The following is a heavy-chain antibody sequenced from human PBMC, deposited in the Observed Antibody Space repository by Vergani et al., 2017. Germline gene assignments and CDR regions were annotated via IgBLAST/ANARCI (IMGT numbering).Heavy chain of an antibody. V-gene: IGHV4-39*01. CDR2: IYYSGST. J-gene: IGHJ4*02. CDR1: GGSISSSSPF. CDR3: ARQDRVAGHIRYDY. Sequence: QVQLLESGPGLLKPSETLSLTCTLSGGSISSSSPFWGWLRQTPGKGLGWIGSIYYSGSTYYNPSLKSRFSISVDTSKNQFSLNLSSVTAADSAVYCCARQDRVAGHIRYDYWGQGTLVTVSS. D-gene: IGHD6-19*01.